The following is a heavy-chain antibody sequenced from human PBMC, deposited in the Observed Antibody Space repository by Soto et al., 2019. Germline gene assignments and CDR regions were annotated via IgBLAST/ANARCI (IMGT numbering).Heavy chain of an antibody. J-gene: IGHJ4*02. CDR2: ISSSSYTI. CDR1: GFTFNTYN. CDR3: ARESSRSAGSYFDY. D-gene: IGHD2-15*01. V-gene: IGHV3-48*02. Sequence: GGSLRLSCTASGFTFNTYNMNWVRQAPGKGLEWVSYISSSSYTIKYAYSVEGRFICSRDIGKKSLYLQMNSLRDEDTAVYFWARESSRSAGSYFDYWGQGTPVTVSS.